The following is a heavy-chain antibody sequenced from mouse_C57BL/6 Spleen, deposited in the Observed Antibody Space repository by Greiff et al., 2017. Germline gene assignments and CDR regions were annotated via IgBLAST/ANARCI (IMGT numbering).Heavy chain of an antibody. V-gene: IGHV5-4*01. Sequence: EVKLMESGGGLVKPGGSLKLSCAASGFTFTSYAMSWVRQTPEKRLEWVATISDGGSYTYYHDNVKGRFTFSRDNAKNNLYLQMSHLKSEDTAMYYCARDDWFAYWGQGTLVTVSA. CDR1: GFTFTSYA. CDR3: ARDDWFAY. J-gene: IGHJ3*01. CDR2: ISDGGSYT.